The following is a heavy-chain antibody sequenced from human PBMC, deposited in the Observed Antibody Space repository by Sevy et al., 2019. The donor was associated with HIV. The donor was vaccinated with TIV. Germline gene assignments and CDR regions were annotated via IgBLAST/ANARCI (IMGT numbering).Heavy chain of an antibody. D-gene: IGHD4-4*01. CDR1: GGSISSYY. J-gene: IGHJ6*02. Sequence: SETLSLTCTVSGGSISSYYWSWIRQPAGKGLEWIGRIYTSGSTNYNPSLKSRVTMSVDTSKNQFSLKLSSVTAADTAGYYCARASSRAYSNYYYYGMDVWGQGTTVTVSS. CDR3: ARASSRAYSNYYYYGMDV. CDR2: IYTSGST. V-gene: IGHV4-4*07.